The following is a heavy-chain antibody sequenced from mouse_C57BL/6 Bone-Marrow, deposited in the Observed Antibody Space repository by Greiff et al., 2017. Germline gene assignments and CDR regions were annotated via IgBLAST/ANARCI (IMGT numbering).Heavy chain of an antibody. Sequence: DVMLVESGGGLVKPGGSLKLSCAASGFTFSSYAMSWVRQTPEKRLEWVATISDGGSYTYYPDNVKGRFTISRDNAKNNLYLQMSHLKSEETDMYYCARGILLRYDWGQGTLVTVSA. CDR3: ARGILLRYD. D-gene: IGHD1-1*01. J-gene: IGHJ3*01. CDR1: GFTFSSYA. V-gene: IGHV5-4*03. CDR2: ISDGGSYT.